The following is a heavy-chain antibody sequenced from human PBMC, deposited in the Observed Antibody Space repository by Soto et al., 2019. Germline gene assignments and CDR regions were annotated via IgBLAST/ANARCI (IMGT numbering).Heavy chain of an antibody. D-gene: IGHD2-8*02. CDR2: ISSSSSYI. V-gene: IGHV3-21*01. Sequence: GGSLRLSCATSGFIFSNYEMNWVRQAPGKGLEWVSSISSSSSYIYYADSVKGRFTISRDNAKNSLYLQMNSLRAEDTAVYYCARDTALTGFDPWGQGTLVTVSS. CDR1: GFIFSNYE. CDR3: ARDTALTGFDP. J-gene: IGHJ5*02.